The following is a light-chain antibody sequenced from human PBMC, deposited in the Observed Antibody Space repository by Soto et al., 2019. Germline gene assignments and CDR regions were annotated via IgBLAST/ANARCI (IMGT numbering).Light chain of an antibody. CDR3: QQSYSTPLS. CDR1: QSISNY. CDR2: AAS. Sequence: IQMTQSPSSLSASVGDRVTITCRASQSISNYSYWYQQKPGRAPRLLIFAASSLHSGVPSRFSGSGSGTDFTLTISSLQPEDVATYHCQQSYSTPLSFGGGTKVDIK. J-gene: IGKJ4*01. V-gene: IGKV1-39*01.